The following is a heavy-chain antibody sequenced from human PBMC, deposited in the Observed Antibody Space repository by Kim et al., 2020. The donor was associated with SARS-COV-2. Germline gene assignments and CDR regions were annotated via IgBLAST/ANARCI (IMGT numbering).Heavy chain of an antibody. J-gene: IGHJ6*01. D-gene: IGHD6-13*01. Sequence: SETLSLTCTVSGGSISSGGYYWSWIRQHPGMGLEWIVYIYYSGCTYYNLSLKSRVTISVDTSKNQFSLNLSSVTAADPALYYCARSSSWDGVDYYVIDV. CDR1: GGSISSGGYY. CDR3: ARSSSWDGVDYYVIDV. CDR2: IYYSGCT. V-gene: IGHV4-31*03.